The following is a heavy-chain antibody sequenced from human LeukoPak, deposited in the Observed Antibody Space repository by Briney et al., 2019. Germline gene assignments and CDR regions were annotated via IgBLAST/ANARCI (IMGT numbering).Heavy chain of an antibody. D-gene: IGHD4-17*01. CDR3: ARRYGDYVGYFDY. Sequence: SETLSLTCTVSGGSISSYYWSWIRQPPRKRLEWIGYIYTSGNTNYNPSLKSRVTISVDTSKNQFSLRLSSVTAADTAVYYCARRYGDYVGYFDYWGQGTLVTVSS. CDR1: GGSISSYY. J-gene: IGHJ4*02. V-gene: IGHV4-4*09. CDR2: IYTSGNT.